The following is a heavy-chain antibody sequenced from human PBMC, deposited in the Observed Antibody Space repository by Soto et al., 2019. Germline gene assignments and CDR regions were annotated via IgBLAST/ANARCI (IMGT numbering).Heavy chain of an antibody. CDR2: IITIFGTA. D-gene: IGHD2-15*01. Sequence: QVQLVQSGAEVKKPGSSVKVSCKASGGTFSSYAISWVRQAPGQGLEWMGGIITIFGTANYAQKFHGRVTITADKSTSTAYMELRSLRAEDTAVYYCARVACCIGGSCGGGVVSGLGYWGQGTMVTVSS. CDR1: GGTFSSYA. CDR3: ARVACCIGGSCGGGVVSGLGY. J-gene: IGHJ4*02. V-gene: IGHV1-69*06.